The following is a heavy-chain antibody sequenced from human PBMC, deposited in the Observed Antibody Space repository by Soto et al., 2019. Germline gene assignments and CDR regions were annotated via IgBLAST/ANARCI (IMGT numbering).Heavy chain of an antibody. CDR1: GGSFSGYY. CDR3: ARSPLYYDYIWGSQRKPTLDYYYYYMDV. D-gene: IGHD3-16*01. J-gene: IGHJ6*03. V-gene: IGHV4-34*01. CDR2: INHSGST. Sequence: SETLSLTCAVYGGSFSGYYWSWIRQPPGKGLEWIGEINHSGSTNYNPSLKGRVTISVDTSKNQFSLKLSSVTAADTAVYYCARSPLYYDYIWGSQRKPTLDYYYYYMDVWGKGTTVTVSS.